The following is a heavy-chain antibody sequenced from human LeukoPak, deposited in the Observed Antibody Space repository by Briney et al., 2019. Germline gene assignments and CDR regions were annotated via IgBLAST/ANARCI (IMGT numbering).Heavy chain of an antibody. CDR2: IYYSGTT. CDR3: ARRHYYYIGR. J-gene: IGHJ6*03. V-gene: IGHV4-39*01. Sequence: PWGTLTLSCTVSGGSISTNTYYWGWIRQPPGKGLEWIGTIYYSGTTYYNPSLKSRVTISVDTSKNQFSLKLTSVTAADTAVYYCARRHYYYIGRWGKGTTVTVSS. CDR1: GGSISTNTYY.